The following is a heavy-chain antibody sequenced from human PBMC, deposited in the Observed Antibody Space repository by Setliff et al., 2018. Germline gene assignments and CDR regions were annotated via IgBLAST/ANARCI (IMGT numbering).Heavy chain of an antibody. Sequence: SETLSLTCSVSGDSINNFYWNWIRQSPGTGLEWIGYIFSDGTTYYNPSLKSRVAMSVDTSKKQFSLSLSAVTAADTAKYYCARAPLDYSSRAFDFWGQGTMVTRLL. V-gene: IGHV4-59*01. J-gene: IGHJ3*01. D-gene: IGHD2-15*01. CDR1: GDSINNFY. CDR2: IFSDGTT. CDR3: ARAPLDYSSRAFDF.